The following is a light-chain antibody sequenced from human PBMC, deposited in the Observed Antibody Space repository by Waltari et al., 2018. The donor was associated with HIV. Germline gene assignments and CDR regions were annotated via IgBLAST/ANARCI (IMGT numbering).Light chain of an antibody. J-gene: IGLJ2*01. V-gene: IGLV1-40*01. CDR1: TSHIDTPYD. CDR3: QSYDSSLTAVI. CDR2: GNN. Sequence: QSVLTQPPSGSGAPGQRVSISCTQTTSHIDTPYDVPWYQPLPGAAPKLLVYGNNNRPSGVPARFSGSKSGTSASLAITGLQSEDEAFYYCQSYDSSLTAVIFGGGTKLTVL.